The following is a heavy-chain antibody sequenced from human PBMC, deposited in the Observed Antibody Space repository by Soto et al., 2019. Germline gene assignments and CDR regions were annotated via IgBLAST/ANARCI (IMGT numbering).Heavy chain of an antibody. J-gene: IGHJ4*02. CDR2: INPKSGGT. CDR3: ARDLANGRGSASFDS. Sequence: ASVKVSCKASGDTFTANYIHWVRQAPGQGFEWMGWINPKSGGTKYPQKFQGRVTMTRDTSLSTVYMTLTRMTSDDTAVYYCARDLANGRGSASFDSLGQVILVTVSS. V-gene: IGHV1-2*02. D-gene: IGHD1-26*01. CDR1: GDTFTANY.